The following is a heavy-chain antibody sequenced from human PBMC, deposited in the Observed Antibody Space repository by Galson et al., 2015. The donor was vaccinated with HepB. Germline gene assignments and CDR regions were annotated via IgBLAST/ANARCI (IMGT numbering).Heavy chain of an antibody. V-gene: IGHV1-8*01. J-gene: IGHJ6*03. Sequence: SVKVSCKASGYTFTSYDINWVRQATGQGLEWMGWMNPNSGNTGYAQKFQGRVTMTRNTSISTAYMELSSLRSEDTAVYYCARVRRDSSWYYYYYMDVWGKGTTVTVSS. CDR3: ARVRRDSSWYYYYYMDV. CDR1: GYTFTSYD. CDR2: MNPNSGNT. D-gene: IGHD6-13*01.